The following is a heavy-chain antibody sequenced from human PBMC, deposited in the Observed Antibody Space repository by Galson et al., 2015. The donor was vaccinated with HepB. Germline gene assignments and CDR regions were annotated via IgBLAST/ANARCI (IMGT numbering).Heavy chain of an antibody. CDR1: GFTFDSYG. J-gene: IGHJ4*02. D-gene: IGHD2-2*01. CDR3: ARNGDCSSINCYLPFDY. Sequence: SLRLSCAASGFTFDSYGMHWVRQAPGKGLEWVAVIWYDGSKYYGDSVKGRFTISRDNSKNTLYLQMNSLRTEDTAVYYCARNGDCSSINCYLPFDYWGQGTLVTVSS. V-gene: IGHV3-33*01. CDR2: IWYDGSK.